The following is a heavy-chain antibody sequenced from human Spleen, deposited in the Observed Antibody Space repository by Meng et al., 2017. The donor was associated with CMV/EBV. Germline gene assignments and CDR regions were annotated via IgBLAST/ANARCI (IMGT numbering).Heavy chain of an antibody. Sequence: GGSLRLSCAASGFTLSGYEMNWVRQAPGKGLEWVSAISGSGGSTYYADSVKGRFTISRDNSKKTLFLQMNSLRAEDTAVYYCANGVAGNYYYGMDVWGQGTTVTVSS. D-gene: IGHD6-19*01. V-gene: IGHV3-23*01. J-gene: IGHJ6*02. CDR1: GFTLSGYE. CDR3: ANGVAGNYYYGMDV. CDR2: ISGSGGST.